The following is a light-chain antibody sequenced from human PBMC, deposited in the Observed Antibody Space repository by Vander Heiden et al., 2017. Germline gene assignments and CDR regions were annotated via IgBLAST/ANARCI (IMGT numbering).Light chain of an antibody. V-gene: IGKV3-11*01. J-gene: IGKJ2*01. CDR1: QTVSTS. Sequence: ILFTHSPATLSLSPGARATISGRASQTVSTSLAWYQQKPGQAPRLLIFAASSRATDIPARFSGSGSGTDFTLTISSLEPEDFAVYYCLHRSNWLYTFGQGTKLEIK. CDR2: AAS. CDR3: LHRSNWLYT.